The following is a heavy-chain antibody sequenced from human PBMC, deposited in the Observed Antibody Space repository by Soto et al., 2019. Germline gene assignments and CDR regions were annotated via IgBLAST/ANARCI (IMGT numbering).Heavy chain of an antibody. J-gene: IGHJ4*02. D-gene: IGHD3-3*01. CDR3: ARVFPDGWVEPGVVRGYLDT. CDR2: IIPIFGTT. CDR1: ADSFSSYG. V-gene: IGHV1-69*01. Sequence: QVQLVQSGAEVKEPGSAVKVSCKAPADSFSSYGISWVRQAPGQGLEWMGGIIPIFGTTNYAEEFQGRVTITADESTNTAYMELSSLRSEDTALYYCARVFPDGWVEPGVVRGYLDTWGRGTLVTVSS.